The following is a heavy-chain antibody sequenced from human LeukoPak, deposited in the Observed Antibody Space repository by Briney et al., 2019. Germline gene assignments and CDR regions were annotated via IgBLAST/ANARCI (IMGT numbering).Heavy chain of an antibody. D-gene: IGHD3-22*01. Sequence: GGSLRLSCAASGFTVSSNYMSWVRQAPGKGLEWVSVIYSGGSTYYADSVKGRFTISRDNSKNTLYLQMNSLRAEDTAVYYCARDRRRYYDSSGYYISYFDYWGQGTLVTVSS. CDR1: GFTVSSNY. CDR2: IYSGGST. J-gene: IGHJ4*02. CDR3: ARDRRRYYDSSGYYISYFDY. V-gene: IGHV3-53*01.